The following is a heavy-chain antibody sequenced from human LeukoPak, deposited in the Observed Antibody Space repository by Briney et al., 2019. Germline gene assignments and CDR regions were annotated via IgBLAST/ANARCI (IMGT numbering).Heavy chain of an antibody. V-gene: IGHV5-51*01. D-gene: IGHD3-22*01. CDR3: ARSSKEDSSGYYRNWFDP. CDR2: IYPGDSDT. Sequence: GESLKISCKGSGYSFTSYWIGWVRQMPGKVLEWMGIIYPGDSDTRYSPSFQGQVTISADKSISTAYLQWSSLKASDTAMYYCARSSKEDSSGYYRNWFDPWGQGTLVTVSS. J-gene: IGHJ5*02. CDR1: GYSFTSYW.